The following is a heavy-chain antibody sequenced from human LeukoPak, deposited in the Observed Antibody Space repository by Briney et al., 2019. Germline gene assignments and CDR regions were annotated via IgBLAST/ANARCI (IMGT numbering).Heavy chain of an antibody. CDR1: GGSISSYY. Sequence: SETLSLTCTVSGGSISSYYWSWIRQPPGKGLEWIGYIYYSGSTNYNPSLKSRVIISVDTSKNQFSLKLRSVTAADTAVYYCARGVVPAVIGTYFQHWGQGTLVTVSS. D-gene: IGHD2-2*01. V-gene: IGHV4-59*01. J-gene: IGHJ1*01. CDR2: IYYSGST. CDR3: ARGVVPAVIGTYFQH.